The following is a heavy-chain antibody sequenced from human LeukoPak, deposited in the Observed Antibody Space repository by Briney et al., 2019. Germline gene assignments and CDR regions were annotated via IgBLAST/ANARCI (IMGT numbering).Heavy chain of an antibody. V-gene: IGHV1-2*02. J-gene: IGHJ4*02. CDR3: ASEREGGSYSKPLFDY. Sequence: ASVKVSCKASGYTFTGYYMNWARQAPGQGLEWMGWINPNSGGTNYAQKFQGRVTMTRDTSISTAYMELSRLRSDDTAVYYCASEREGGSYSKPLFDYWGQGTLVTVSS. D-gene: IGHD1-26*01. CDR2: INPNSGGT. CDR1: GYTFTGYY.